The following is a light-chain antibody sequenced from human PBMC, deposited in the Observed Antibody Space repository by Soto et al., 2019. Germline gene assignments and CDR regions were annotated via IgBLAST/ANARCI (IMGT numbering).Light chain of an antibody. Sequence: AVLTQPPSVSGAPGQGFTISCTGRSSNIGAGYDVHWYQQLPGTAPKLLIYGNSNRPSGVPDRFSGSKSGTSASLAITGLQAEDEADYYCQSYDSSLSGYVFGPGTKLTVL. J-gene: IGLJ1*01. CDR3: QSYDSSLSGYV. V-gene: IGLV1-40*01. CDR2: GNS. CDR1: SSNIGAGYD.